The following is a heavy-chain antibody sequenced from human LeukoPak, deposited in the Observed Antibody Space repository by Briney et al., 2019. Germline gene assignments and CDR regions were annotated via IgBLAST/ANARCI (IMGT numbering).Heavy chain of an antibody. V-gene: IGHV3-23*01. D-gene: IGHD3-10*01. Sequence: GGSLRLSCAASGFRFSNYAMSWVRQAPGKGLEWVSGIGGSGSSTYYADSVKGRFTISGDNSKNTLYLQMNSLRAEDRAVYYCVRLWFGELGAVYFDYWGQGTLVTVSS. CDR3: VRLWFGELGAVYFDY. J-gene: IGHJ4*02. CDR1: GFRFSNYA. CDR2: IGGSGSST.